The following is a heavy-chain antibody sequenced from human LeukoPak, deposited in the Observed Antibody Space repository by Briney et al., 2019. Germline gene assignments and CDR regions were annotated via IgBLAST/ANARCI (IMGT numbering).Heavy chain of an antibody. CDR2: MKPNSGDT. D-gene: IGHD6-13*01. Sequence: ASVKVSCKASGYTFTSYDINWVRQATGQGLGWMGWMKPNSGDTGYAQRFQGRVTMTRDTSISTAYMELSSLRSEDTAVYYCARGRYSSSWYSENWFDPWGQGTLVTVSS. J-gene: IGHJ5*02. V-gene: IGHV1-8*01. CDR1: GYTFTSYD. CDR3: ARGRYSSSWYSENWFDP.